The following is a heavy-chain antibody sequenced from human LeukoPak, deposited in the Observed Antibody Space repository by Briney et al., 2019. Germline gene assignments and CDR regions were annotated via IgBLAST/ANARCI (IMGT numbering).Heavy chain of an antibody. CDR2: IKQGGSKK. J-gene: IGHJ4*02. V-gene: IGHV3-7*04. CDR1: GFPFSSYW. Sequence: GGSLRLSCVASGFPFSSYWMTWVRQTPGKGLEWVANIKQGGSKKSYVDSVKGRFTISRDNAKNSLYLQMNSLRAEDTAIYYCTRVGYIDEGIDYWGQGTLVTVSS. D-gene: IGHD5-24*01. CDR3: TRVGYIDEGIDY.